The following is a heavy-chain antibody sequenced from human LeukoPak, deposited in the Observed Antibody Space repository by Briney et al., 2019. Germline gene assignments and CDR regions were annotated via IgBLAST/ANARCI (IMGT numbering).Heavy chain of an antibody. J-gene: IGHJ4*02. CDR2: ISYDGSNK. CDR3: ASAYGYDY. D-gene: IGHD5-18*01. Sequence: GGSLRLSCAASGFTFSSYGMHWVRQAPGKGLEWVAVISYDGSNKYYADSVKGRFTISRDNSKNTLYLQMNSLRAEDTAVYHCASAYGYDYWGQGTLVTVSS. CDR1: GFTFSSYG. V-gene: IGHV3-30*03.